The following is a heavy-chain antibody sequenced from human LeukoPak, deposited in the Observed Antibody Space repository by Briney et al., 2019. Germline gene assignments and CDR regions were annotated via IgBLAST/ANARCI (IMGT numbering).Heavy chain of an antibody. V-gene: IGHV3-48*03. CDR1: GFTFSNHG. CDR3: ARGSVLGYYFEY. J-gene: IGHJ4*02. Sequence: GGSLRLSCEASGFTFSNHGMNWVRQAPGKGLEWVAFIPDSGSARYYADSVKGRFSVSRDNAKNSVYLQMNSLRPEDTACYYCARGSVLGYYFEYWGQGTLVTVSS. CDR2: IPDSGSAR. D-gene: IGHD3-10*02.